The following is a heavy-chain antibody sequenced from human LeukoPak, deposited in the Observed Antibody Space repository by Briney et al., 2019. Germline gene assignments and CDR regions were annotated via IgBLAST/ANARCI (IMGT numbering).Heavy chain of an antibody. CDR2: IYTSGST. CDR1: GGSISSGSYY. CDR3: ASGIDY. J-gene: IGHJ4*02. D-gene: IGHD1-26*01. Sequence: SQTLSLTCTVSGGSISSGSYYWSWIRQPAGKGLEWIGRIYTSGSTNYNPSLKSRVTISVDTAKTQSSLKLSSVTAADTAVYYWASGIDYWGQGTLVTVSS. V-gene: IGHV4-61*02.